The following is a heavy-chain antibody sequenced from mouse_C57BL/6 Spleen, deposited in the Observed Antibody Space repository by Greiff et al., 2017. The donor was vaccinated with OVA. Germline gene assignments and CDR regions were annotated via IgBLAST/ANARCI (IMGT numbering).Heavy chain of an antibody. J-gene: IGHJ3*01. D-gene: IGHD2-1*01. CDR3: ASYYGNRPWFAY. Sequence: VQLQQSGPELVKPGASVKISCKASGYTITDYYMNWVKQSHGKSLEWIGDINPNNGGTSYNQKVKGKATLTVDKSSSTAYMELRSLTSEDSAVYYCASYYGNRPWFAYWGQGTLVTVSA. CDR2: INPNNGGT. CDR1: GYTITDYY. V-gene: IGHV1-26*01.